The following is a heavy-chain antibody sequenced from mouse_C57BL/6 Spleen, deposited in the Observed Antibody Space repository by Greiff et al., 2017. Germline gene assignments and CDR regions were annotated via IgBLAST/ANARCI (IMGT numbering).Heavy chain of an antibody. Sequence: VQLQQSGAELVRPGASVTLSCKASGYTFTDYEMHWVKQTHVHGLEWIGAIDPENGGTAYNQKFKGKAILTADKSSSTAYMELRSLTSEDSAVYYCTRIKRAGNAMDYWGQGTSVTVSS. V-gene: IGHV1-15*01. CDR1: GYTFTDYE. CDR3: TRIKRAGNAMDY. J-gene: IGHJ4*01. D-gene: IGHD1-3*01. CDR2: IDPENGGT.